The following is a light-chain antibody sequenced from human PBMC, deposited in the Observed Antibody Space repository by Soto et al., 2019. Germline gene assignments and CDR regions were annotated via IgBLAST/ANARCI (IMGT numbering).Light chain of an antibody. J-gene: IGKJ2*01. CDR3: MQALPTPQT. CDR1: QSLLHSNGYNY. CDR2: LGS. V-gene: IGKV2-28*01. Sequence: DIVMTQSPLSLPVTPGEPASISCRSSQSLLHSNGYNYLDWYLEKPGQSPQLLIYLGSNRSSGVPDRLSGSGSGTDFTLKISRMEAEDVGVYYCMQALPTPQTFGQGTRLEI.